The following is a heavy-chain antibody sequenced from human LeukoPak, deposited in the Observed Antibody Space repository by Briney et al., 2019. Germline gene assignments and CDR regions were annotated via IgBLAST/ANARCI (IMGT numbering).Heavy chain of an antibody. D-gene: IGHD2-15*01. CDR3: ARAGYCSGGSCYFDY. Sequence: ASVKVSCKASGYTCSTYYMHWVRQAPGQGLEWMGIINPSGGSTRNAQKFQGRVTMTRDTYTSTVYMELTSLRSEDTAVYYCARAGYCSGGSCYFDYWGQGTVVTVSS. CDR2: INPSGGST. J-gene: IGHJ4*02. V-gene: IGHV1-46*01. CDR1: GYTCSTYY.